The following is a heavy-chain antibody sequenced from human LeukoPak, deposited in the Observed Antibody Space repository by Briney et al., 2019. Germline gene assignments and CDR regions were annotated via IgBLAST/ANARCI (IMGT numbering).Heavy chain of an antibody. V-gene: IGHV3-73*01. CDR3: TRLGPDDSSGYYRD. Sequence: PGGSLRLSCAASGFTFSGSATHWVRQASGKGLEWVGRIRSKANSYATAYAASVKGRFTISRDGSKNTAYLQMNSLKTEDTAVYYCTRLGPDDSSGYYRDWGQGTLVTVSS. CDR2: IRSKANSYAT. J-gene: IGHJ4*02. D-gene: IGHD3-22*01. CDR1: GFTFSGSA.